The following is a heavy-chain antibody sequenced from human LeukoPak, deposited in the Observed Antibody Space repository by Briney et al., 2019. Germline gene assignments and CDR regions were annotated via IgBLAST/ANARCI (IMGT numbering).Heavy chain of an antibody. J-gene: IGHJ4*02. CDR2: IYYSGST. D-gene: IGHD5-24*01. Sequence: PSETLSLTCTVSGGSISSYYWSWIRQPPGKGLEWIGYIYYSGSTNYNPSLKSRVTISVDTSKNQFSLKLSSVTAADTAVYYCARHRGDGYNYLPFDYWGQGTLVTVSS. V-gene: IGHV4-59*08. CDR3: ARHRGDGYNYLPFDY. CDR1: GGSISSYY.